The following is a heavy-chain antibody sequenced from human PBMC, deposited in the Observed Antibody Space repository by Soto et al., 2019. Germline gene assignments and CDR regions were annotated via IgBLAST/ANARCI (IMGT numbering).Heavy chain of an antibody. D-gene: IGHD1-26*01. Sequence: SETLSLTCTVSSGSIYTYFWSWIRQPPGKGLEWIGYIYYSGTTNYNPSLKSRVTIFLDTSKNQFSLRLSSVTAADTAVYYCARARGGSYDAFDIWGQGTLVTVSS. V-gene: IGHV4-59*01. J-gene: IGHJ3*02. CDR1: SGSIYTYF. CDR3: ARARGGSYDAFDI. CDR2: IYYSGTT.